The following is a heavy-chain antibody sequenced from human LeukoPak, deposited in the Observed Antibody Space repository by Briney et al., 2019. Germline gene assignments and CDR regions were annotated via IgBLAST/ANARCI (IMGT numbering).Heavy chain of an antibody. V-gene: IGHV3-64*01. J-gene: IGHJ6*02. D-gene: IGHD1-14*01. Sequence: GGSLRLSCAASGFTFSSYAMHWVHQAPGKGLEYVSAISSNGGSTYYANSVKGRLTISRDNSKNTLYLQMGSLRAEDMAVYYCARPGMSDGMDVWGQGTTVTVSS. CDR3: ARPGMSDGMDV. CDR1: GFTFSSYA. CDR2: ISSNGGST.